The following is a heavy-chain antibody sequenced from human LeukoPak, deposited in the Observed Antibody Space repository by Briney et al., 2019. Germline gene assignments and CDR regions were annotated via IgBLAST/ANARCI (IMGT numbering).Heavy chain of an antibody. D-gene: IGHD2-15*01. V-gene: IGHV4-4*02. J-gene: IGHJ3*02. CDR3: ARDPYCSGGSCPLAFDI. Sequence: SETLSLTCAVSGGSISSSNWWSWVRQPPGKGLEWIGEIYHSGSTNYNPSLKSRVTISVDKSKNQFSLKLSSVTAADTAVYYCARDPYCSGGSCPLAFDIWGQGTMVTVSS. CDR1: GGSISSSNW. CDR2: IYHSGST.